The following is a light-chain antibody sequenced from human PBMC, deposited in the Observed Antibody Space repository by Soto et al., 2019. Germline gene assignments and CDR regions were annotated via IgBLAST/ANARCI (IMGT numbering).Light chain of an antibody. Sequence: DIQMTQSPSTVSASVGDRVTITCRASENVNSWVAWHQQKPGRAPKLLIYRASSLESGVPSRFSGGGSGTEFTLTLSSLQSDDFATYYCQQYNGHPLSFGGGTKVEIK. CDR1: ENVNSW. CDR2: RAS. J-gene: IGKJ4*01. CDR3: QQYNGHPLS. V-gene: IGKV1-5*03.